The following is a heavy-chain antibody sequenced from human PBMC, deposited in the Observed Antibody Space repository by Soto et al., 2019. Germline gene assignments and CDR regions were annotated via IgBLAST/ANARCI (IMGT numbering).Heavy chain of an antibody. CDR1: GYTFSSIG. V-gene: IGHV1-18*01. D-gene: IGHD3-10*01. CDR3: ARDLDASASYYTDH. J-gene: IGHJ4*02. CDR2: ISPYKGNR. Sequence: QVQLVQSGAEVKKPGASVKVSCKASGYTFSSIGISWVRQAPGQGLEWMGWISPYKGNRHYAQGLRGRVTMPTDTPTSTAYMEVRSLRSDDTAVYYCARDLDASASYYTDHWGQGTLVTVSS.